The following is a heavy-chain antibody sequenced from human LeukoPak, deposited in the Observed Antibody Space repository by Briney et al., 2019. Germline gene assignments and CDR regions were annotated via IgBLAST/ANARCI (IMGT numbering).Heavy chain of an antibody. D-gene: IGHD6-13*01. V-gene: IGHV3-33*01. Sequence: QPGRSLRLSCAASGFTFSSYGMHWVRQAPGKGLEGVAVIWYDGSNKYYADSVKGRFTISRDNSKNTLYLQMNSLRAEDTAVYYCARDMWYSSSPYYYYGMDVWGKGTTVTVSS. CDR2: IWYDGSNK. CDR1: GFTFSSYG. CDR3: ARDMWYSSSPYYYYGMDV. J-gene: IGHJ6*04.